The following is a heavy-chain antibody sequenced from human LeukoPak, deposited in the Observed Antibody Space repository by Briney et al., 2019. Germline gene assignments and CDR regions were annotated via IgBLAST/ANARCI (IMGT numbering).Heavy chain of an antibody. CDR2: ISSNGGST. Sequence: GGSLRLSCAASGFTFSNYAMHWVRQAPGKGLEYVSAISSNGGSTYYANSVKGRFTISRDNSKNTLYLQMGSLRTEDMAVYYCARDYGDYWYYGMDVWGQRTTVTVSS. D-gene: IGHD4-17*01. V-gene: IGHV3-64*01. J-gene: IGHJ6*02. CDR1: GFTFSNYA. CDR3: ARDYGDYWYYGMDV.